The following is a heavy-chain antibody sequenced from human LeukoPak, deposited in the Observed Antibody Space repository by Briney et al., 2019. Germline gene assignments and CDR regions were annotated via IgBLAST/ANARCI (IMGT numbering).Heavy chain of an antibody. CDR2: ITGSGGST. CDR3: AKWGDYDVLTGYYDPDY. D-gene: IGHD3-9*01. V-gene: IGHV3-23*01. CDR1: GFTFSNYT. J-gene: IGHJ4*02. Sequence: GGSLRLSCAASGFTFSNYTMSWVRQAPGKGLEWVSAITGSGGSTYYADSVKGRFTISRDNSKNTLYLQMNSLRAEDTAVYYCAKWGDYDVLTGYYDPDYWGQGTLVTVSS.